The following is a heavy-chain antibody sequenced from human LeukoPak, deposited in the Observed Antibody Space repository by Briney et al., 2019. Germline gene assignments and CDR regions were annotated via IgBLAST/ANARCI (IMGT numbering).Heavy chain of an antibody. Sequence: SETLSLTCTVSGGSISDYYWSWIRQTAGKGLEWIGRIYTTGSTDYNPSLKSRVTMSVDTSKNQFSLKLSSVTAADTAVYYCARGKIAAAALFDYWGQGTLVTVSS. J-gene: IGHJ4*02. CDR1: GGSISDYY. CDR3: ARGKIAAAALFDY. V-gene: IGHV4-4*07. D-gene: IGHD6-13*01. CDR2: IYTTGST.